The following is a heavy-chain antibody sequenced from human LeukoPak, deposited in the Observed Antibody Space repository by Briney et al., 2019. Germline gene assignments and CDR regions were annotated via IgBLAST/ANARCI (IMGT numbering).Heavy chain of an antibody. Sequence: GGSLRLSCVASGFTFSSYSMNWVRQAPGKGLEWVSYISSSSSTIYYADSVKDRFTISRDNAKNSLYLQMNSLRAEDTAVYYCARDYQLLTSNWGQGTLVTVSS. V-gene: IGHV3-48*04. J-gene: IGHJ4*02. CDR2: ISSSSSTI. D-gene: IGHD2-2*01. CDR1: GFTFSSYS. CDR3: ARDYQLLTSN.